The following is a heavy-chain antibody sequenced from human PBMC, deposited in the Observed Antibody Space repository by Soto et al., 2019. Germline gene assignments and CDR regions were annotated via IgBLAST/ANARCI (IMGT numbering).Heavy chain of an antibody. V-gene: IGHV3-15*01. Sequence: XESLSLYCAASGFTFSNACMSWVGQAPGKGLEWVGRIKSNTEGATTDYAAPVKGRFTISRDDSKNTLYMQLNSLKTEDTALYYCTTAPHYFFDGGGYYPNDYWGQGTLVTVSS. CDR2: IKSNTEGATT. J-gene: IGHJ4*02. CDR1: GFTFSNAC. CDR3: TTAPHYFFDGGGYYPNDY. D-gene: IGHD3-22*01.